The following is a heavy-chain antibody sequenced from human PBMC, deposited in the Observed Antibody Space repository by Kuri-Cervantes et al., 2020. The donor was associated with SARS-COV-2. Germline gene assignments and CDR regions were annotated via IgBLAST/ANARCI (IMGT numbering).Heavy chain of an antibody. CDR1: GGSFSGYY. CDR2: VYYSGSA. J-gene: IGHJ4*02. Sequence: SQTLSLTCAVYGGSFSGYYWGWVRQPPGEGLEWVGTVYYSGSAYSNPSLRSRVTLSVDTSKNQFSLKLSSVTAADTAVYYCARIVYDSSGYYYFDYWGQGTLVTVSS. V-gene: IGHV4-34*01. D-gene: IGHD3-22*01. CDR3: ARIVYDSSGYYYFDY.